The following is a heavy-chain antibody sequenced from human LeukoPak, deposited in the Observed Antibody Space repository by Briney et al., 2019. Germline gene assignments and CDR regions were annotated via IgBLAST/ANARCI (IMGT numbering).Heavy chain of an antibody. D-gene: IGHD6-13*01. J-gene: IGHJ4*02. V-gene: IGHV4-34*01. CDR1: GGSFSGYY. Sequence: SETLSLTCAVYGGSFSGYYWSWIRQPPGKGLEWIGEINHSGSTNYNPSLKSRVTISVDTSKNQFSLKLSSVTAADTAMYYCAKIATTGGYFDYWGQGTLVTVSS. CDR3: AKIATTGGYFDY. CDR2: INHSGST.